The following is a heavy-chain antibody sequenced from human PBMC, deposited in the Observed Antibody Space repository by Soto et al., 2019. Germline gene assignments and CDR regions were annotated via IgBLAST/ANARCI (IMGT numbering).Heavy chain of an antibody. CDR1: GGSISSSSYY. Sequence: QLQLQESGPGLVKPSETLSLTCTVSGGSISSSSYYWGWIRQPPGKGLEWIGSIYYSGSTYYNPSLKSRVTISVDTSMNQFSLKLSSVTAADTAVYYCARLNYYDSSGYPRGAFDIWGQGTMVTVSS. D-gene: IGHD3-22*01. V-gene: IGHV4-39*01. CDR3: ARLNYYDSSGYPRGAFDI. CDR2: IYYSGST. J-gene: IGHJ3*02.